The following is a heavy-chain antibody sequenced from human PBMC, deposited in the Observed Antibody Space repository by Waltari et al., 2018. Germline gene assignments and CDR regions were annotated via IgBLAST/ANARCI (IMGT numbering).Heavy chain of an antibody. CDR3: ARDRRSNWNYIAWYFDL. CDR1: GYTFTGYY. V-gene: IGHV1-2*06. D-gene: IGHD1-7*01. CDR2: INPNSGGT. J-gene: IGHJ2*01. Sequence: QVQLVQSGAEVKKPGASVTVSCQASGYTFTGYYMPWVRQAPGQGLEWMGRINPNSGGTNYAQKFQGRGTMTRDTSISTAYMELSRLRSDDTAVYYCARDRRSNWNYIAWYFDLWGRGTLVTVSS.